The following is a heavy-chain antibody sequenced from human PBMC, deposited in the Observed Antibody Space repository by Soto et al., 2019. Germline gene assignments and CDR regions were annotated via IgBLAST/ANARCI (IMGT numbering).Heavy chain of an antibody. CDR1: VLTFSNYG. CDR2: ISHDGSKN. J-gene: IGHJ4*02. D-gene: IGHD3-3*02. Sequence: PGGSVRLSCAAAVLTFSNYGMHLVRLAPGKGLECVSVISHDGSKNFYADSVKGRLTISGDNAKNSLYLQMNSLRAEDTAVDYCARDLAPPHFESWGQGTLVTVSS. V-gene: IGHV3-30*03. CDR3: ARDLAPPHFES.